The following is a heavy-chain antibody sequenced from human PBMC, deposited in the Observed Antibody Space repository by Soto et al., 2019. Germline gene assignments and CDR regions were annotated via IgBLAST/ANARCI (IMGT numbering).Heavy chain of an antibody. CDR2: IYTSGST. V-gene: IGHV4-4*07. CDR1: GGSISSYY. CDR3: ARTDTYDGYYYYGMDV. D-gene: IGHD3-3*01. J-gene: IGHJ6*02. Sequence: PSETLSLTCTVSGGSISSYYWSWIRQPAGKGLEWIGRIYTSGSTNYNLSLKSRVTMSVDTSKNQFSLKLSSVTAADTAVYYCARTDTYDGYYYYGMDVWGQGTTVTVSS.